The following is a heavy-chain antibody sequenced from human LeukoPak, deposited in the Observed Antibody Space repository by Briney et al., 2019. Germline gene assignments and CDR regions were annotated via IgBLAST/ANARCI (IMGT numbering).Heavy chain of an antibody. V-gene: IGHV4-38-2*01. CDR2: IYHSGST. J-gene: IGHJ4*02. CDR1: GYSISSGYY. CDR3: ATTYDYRLGELSSFDY. Sequence: TSETLSLTCAVSGYSISSGYYWGWIRQPPGKGLEWIGSIYHSGSTYYNPSLKSRVTISVDTSKNQFSLKLSSATAADTAVYYCATTYDYRLGELSSFDYWGQGTLVTVSS. D-gene: IGHD3-16*02.